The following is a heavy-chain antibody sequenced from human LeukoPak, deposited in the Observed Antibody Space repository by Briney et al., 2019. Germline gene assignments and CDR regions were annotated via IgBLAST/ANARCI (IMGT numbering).Heavy chain of an antibody. V-gene: IGHV3-23*01. CDR3: AKAPGWDAFDI. CDR2: ISGSGGST. D-gene: IGHD5-24*01. J-gene: IGHJ3*02. CDR1: GFTFSSYA. Sequence: AGGSLRLSCVVSGFTFSSYAMSWVRQAPGKGLEWVSGISGSGGSTYYADSVKGRFTISRDNTKNTLYLQMNSLRAEDTALYYCAKAPGWDAFDIWGQGTMVTVSS.